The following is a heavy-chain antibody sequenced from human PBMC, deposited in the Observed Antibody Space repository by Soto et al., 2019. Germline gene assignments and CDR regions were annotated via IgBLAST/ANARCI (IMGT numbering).Heavy chain of an antibody. CDR3: ARQTPSGLQRYLDN. CDR2: IYPGDSDT. Sequence: LTISCQRSGYTFSSPWMGPVRQKQGKGLEWMGIIYPGDSDTRYNPSFQGQVTISADKSITTAYLQWSSLRASDTAMYYSARQTPSGLQRYLDNCGQGTLVSVSS. V-gene: IGHV5-51*01. J-gene: IGHJ4*02. D-gene: IGHD3-10*01. CDR1: GYTFSSPW.